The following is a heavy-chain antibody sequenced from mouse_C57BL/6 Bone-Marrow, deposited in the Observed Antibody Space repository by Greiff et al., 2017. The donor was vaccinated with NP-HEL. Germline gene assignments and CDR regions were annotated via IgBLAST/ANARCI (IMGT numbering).Heavy chain of an antibody. V-gene: IGHV1-50*01. Sequence: QVQLQQPGAELVKPGASVKLSCKASGYTFTSYWMQWVKQRPGQGLEWIGEIDPSDSYTNYNQKFKGKATLTVDTSSSTAYIQLSSLTSVYSAVYYCASSGAWFAYWGQGTLVTVSA. CDR3: ASSGAWFAY. J-gene: IGHJ3*01. D-gene: IGHD4-1*01. CDR2: IDPSDSYT. CDR1: GYTFTSYW.